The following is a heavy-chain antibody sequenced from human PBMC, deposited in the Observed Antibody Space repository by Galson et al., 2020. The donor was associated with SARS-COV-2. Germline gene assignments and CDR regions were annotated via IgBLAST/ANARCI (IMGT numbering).Heavy chain of an antibody. D-gene: IGHD5-18*01. CDR3: ARDEGIRGYNYGRLYYGLDV. CDR2: ISTSSSYT. CDR1: GFPFSTYS. V-gene: IGHV3-21*01. Sequence: VQLGESLKISCAASGFPFSTYSMNWVRLAPGKGLEWVSSISTSSSYTYYADSVKGRFSISRDNPRNSLYLQMNSLRAEDTAVYYCARDEGIRGYNYGRLYYGLDVWGQGTTVTVSS. J-gene: IGHJ6*02.